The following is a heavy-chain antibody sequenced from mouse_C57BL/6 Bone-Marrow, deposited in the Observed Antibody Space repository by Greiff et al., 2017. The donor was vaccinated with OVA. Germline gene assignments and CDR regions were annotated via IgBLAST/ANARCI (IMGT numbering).Heavy chain of an antibody. CDR2: IDPETGGT. D-gene: IGHD1-1*01. J-gene: IGHJ3*01. Sequence: VKLMESGAELVRPGASVTLSCKASGYTFTDYEMHWVKQTPVHGLEWIGAIDPETGGTAYNQKFKGKAILTADKSSSTAYMELRSLTSEDSAVYYCTRGGDYGSKAWFAYWGQGTLVTVSA. CDR3: TRGGDYGSKAWFAY. CDR1: GYTFTDYE. V-gene: IGHV1-15*01.